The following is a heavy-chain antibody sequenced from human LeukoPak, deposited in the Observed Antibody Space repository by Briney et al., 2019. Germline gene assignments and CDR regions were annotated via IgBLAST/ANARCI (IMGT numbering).Heavy chain of an antibody. CDR2: IYYSGST. CDR3: ARGVKGLRGAFDI. CDR1: GGSISSGVYY. Sequence: PSQTLSLTCTVSGGSISSGVYYWSWIRQHPGKGLEWIGYIYYSGSTYSNPSLKSRLTMSVDISKNQFSLKLSSVTAADTAVYYCARGVKGLRGAFDIWGQGTMVTVSP. D-gene: IGHD3-10*01. V-gene: IGHV4-31*03. J-gene: IGHJ3*02.